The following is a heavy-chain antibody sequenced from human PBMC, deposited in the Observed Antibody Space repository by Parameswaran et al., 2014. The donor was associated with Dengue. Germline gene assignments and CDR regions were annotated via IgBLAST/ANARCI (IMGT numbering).Heavy chain of an antibody. CDR3: ARDRMGYDTKPFDY. J-gene: IGHJ4*02. Sequence: QMPGKGLELIGSIFYSGTTHYNPSLESRVTISVDTSKNQFYLKLSSVTAADTAVYYCARDRMGYDTKPFDYWGPGNPGHRLL. D-gene: IGHD5-12*01. CDR2: IFYSGTT. V-gene: IGHV4-39*07.